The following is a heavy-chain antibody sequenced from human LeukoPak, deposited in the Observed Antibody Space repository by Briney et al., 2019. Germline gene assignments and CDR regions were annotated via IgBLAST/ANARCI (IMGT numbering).Heavy chain of an antibody. CDR1: GFTFDDYT. CDR3: AKDLLGYFDY. Sequence: GGSLRLSCAASGFTFDDYTMHWVRQAPGKGLEWVSLISWDGGSTYYADSVKGRFTISRDNSKNSLYLQMNSVRTEDTALYYCAKDLLGYFDYWGQGTLVTVSS. J-gene: IGHJ4*02. CDR2: ISWDGGST. V-gene: IGHV3-43*01. D-gene: IGHD7-27*01.